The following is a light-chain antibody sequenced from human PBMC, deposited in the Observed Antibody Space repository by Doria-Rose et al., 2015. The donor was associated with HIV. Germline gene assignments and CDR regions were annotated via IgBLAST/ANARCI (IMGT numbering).Light chain of an antibody. Sequence: DIRMTQSPSFLSASVGVRVTITCRASQGISRYLAWYQQKPGKAPTLLIFGASTLQSGVPSRFSGSGSGTEFTLTISSLQPEDFATYYCQQFDSFPRTFGQGTKVELK. V-gene: IGKV1-9*01. CDR2: GAS. J-gene: IGKJ1*01. CDR3: QQFDSFPRT. CDR1: QGISRY.